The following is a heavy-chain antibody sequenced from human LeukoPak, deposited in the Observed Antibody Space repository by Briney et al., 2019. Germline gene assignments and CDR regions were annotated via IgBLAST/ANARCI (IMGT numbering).Heavy chain of an antibody. J-gene: IGHJ4*02. CDR1: GGTFSGYY. D-gene: IGHD6-13*01. Sequence: SETLSLTCAVYGGTFSGYYWSWIRQPPGKRLEWIGEINHSGCTNYNPSLKSRVTISVDTSKNQFSLKLSSVTAADTAVYYCARQSIAAAFGYWGQGTLVTVSS. CDR3: ARQSIAAAFGY. V-gene: IGHV4-34*01. CDR2: INHSGCT.